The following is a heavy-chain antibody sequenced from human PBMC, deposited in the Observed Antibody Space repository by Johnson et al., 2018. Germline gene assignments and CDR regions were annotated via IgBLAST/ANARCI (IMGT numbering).Heavy chain of an antibody. V-gene: IGHV3-73*01. D-gene: IGHD2-2*02. J-gene: IGHJ4*02. CDR3: TRRIPDADF. Sequence: VQLVQSGGGLVQPGGSLKLSCAASGFMFSGSTMHWVRQASGKGLEWIARIRNRANNYATAYAASVKGRFSVSRDDSKNTAYLQMRSLKTEETAVYYCTRRIPDADFWGQGTLVTVSS. CDR1: GFMFSGST. CDR2: IRNRANNYAT.